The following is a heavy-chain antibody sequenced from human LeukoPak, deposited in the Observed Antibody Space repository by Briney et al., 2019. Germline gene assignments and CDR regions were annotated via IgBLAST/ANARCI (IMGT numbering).Heavy chain of an antibody. V-gene: IGHV4-34*01. Sequence: SSETLSLTCAVYGGSFSGYYWSWIRQPPGKGLEWIGEINHSGSTNYNPSLKSRVTISVDTSKNQFSLKLSSVTAADTAVYYCARGQLTNWFDPWGQGTLVTVSS. CDR2: INHSGST. D-gene: IGHD1-1*01. CDR3: ARGQLTNWFDP. CDR1: GGSFSGYY. J-gene: IGHJ5*02.